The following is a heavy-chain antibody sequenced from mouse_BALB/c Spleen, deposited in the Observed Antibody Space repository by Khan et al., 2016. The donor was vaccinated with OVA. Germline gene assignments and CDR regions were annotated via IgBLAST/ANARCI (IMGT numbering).Heavy chain of an antibody. J-gene: IGHJ3*01. CDR3: GRGRGHYRFAY. D-gene: IGHD2-1*01. CDR1: GYTFTDFA. CDR2: ISTYYGDA. Sequence: VQLQQSGAELVRPGVSVKISCKGSGYTFTDFAMHWVKQSHEKSLEWIGVISTYYGDANYNQNFKGKATMTVDKSSSTAYMELDRLTSEDSAIYYSGRGRGHYRFAYWGQGTLVTVSA. V-gene: IGHV1S137*01.